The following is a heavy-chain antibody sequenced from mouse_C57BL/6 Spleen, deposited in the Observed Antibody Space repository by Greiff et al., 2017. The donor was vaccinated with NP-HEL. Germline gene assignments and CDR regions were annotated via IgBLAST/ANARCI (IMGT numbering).Heavy chain of an antibody. D-gene: IGHD3-1*01. CDR2: IDPENGDT. CDR3: TTFRSVGGY. V-gene: IGHV14-4*01. CDR1: GFNIKDDY. Sequence: EVKLMESGAELVRPGASVKLSCTASGFNIKDDYMHWVKQRPEQGLEWIGWIDPENGDTEYASKFQGKATITADTSSNTAYLQLSSLTSEDTAVYYCTTFRSVGGYWGQGTTLTVSS. J-gene: IGHJ2*01.